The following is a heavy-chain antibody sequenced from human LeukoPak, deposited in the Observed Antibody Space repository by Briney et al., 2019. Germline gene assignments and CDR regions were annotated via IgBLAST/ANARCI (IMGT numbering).Heavy chain of an antibody. CDR1: GFTFGAYG. J-gene: IGHJ2*01. D-gene: IGHD7-27*01. CDR3: ARELVSLGTGYFDL. CDR2: ITGSSTWT. V-gene: IGHV3-23*01. Sequence: GGSLRLSCEASGFTFGAYGMTWVRQAPGKGLEWVSGITGSSTWTYYADSVRGRFTISRDNSNNTLHLQMNNLTADDTAIYYCARELVSLGTGYFDLWGRGTPLTVSS.